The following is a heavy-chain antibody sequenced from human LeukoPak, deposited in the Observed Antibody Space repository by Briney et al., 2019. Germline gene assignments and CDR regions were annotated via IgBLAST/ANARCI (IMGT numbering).Heavy chain of an antibody. V-gene: IGHV4-30-4*01. Sequence: SQTLSLTCTVSGGSISSGGYYWSWIRQPPGKGLEWIGYIYYSGSTYYNPSLKSRVTISVDTSKNQFSLKLSSVTADDTAVYYCARRNMLEYCSGGSCYPDYYYGMDVWGKGTTVTVSS. CDR2: IYYSGST. CDR1: GGSISSGGYY. CDR3: ARRNMLEYCSGGSCYPDYYYGMDV. J-gene: IGHJ6*04. D-gene: IGHD2-15*01.